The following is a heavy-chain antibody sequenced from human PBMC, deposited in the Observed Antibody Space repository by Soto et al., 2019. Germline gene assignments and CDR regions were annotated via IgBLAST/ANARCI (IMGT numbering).Heavy chain of an antibody. D-gene: IGHD6-19*01. Sequence: EVQLVESGGGLVQPGGSLRLSCAASGFTFSSYAMHWVRQAPGKGLEYVSAISSNGGSTYCANSVKGRFTISRDNSKNTLILQMGSLRAEDMAVYYCARDWGSGWYWDAFDIWGQGTMVTVSS. CDR2: ISSNGGST. V-gene: IGHV3-64*01. J-gene: IGHJ3*02. CDR1: GFTFSSYA. CDR3: ARDWGSGWYWDAFDI.